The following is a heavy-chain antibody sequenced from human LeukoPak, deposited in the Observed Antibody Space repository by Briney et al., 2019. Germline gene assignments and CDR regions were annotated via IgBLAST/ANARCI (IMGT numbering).Heavy chain of an antibody. V-gene: IGHV4-30-2*03. D-gene: IGHD3-22*01. Sequence: SETLSLTCAVSGGSFSSGTYSWSWIRQPPGKGLEWIGSFFHRGSTYYNPSLKSRVTISVDTSKNQFSLKLTSVTAADTAVYYCARSIDSSGYYVFDLWGRGIVVTISS. CDR1: GGSFSSGTYS. CDR2: FFHRGST. CDR3: ARSIDSSGYYVFDL. J-gene: IGHJ2*01.